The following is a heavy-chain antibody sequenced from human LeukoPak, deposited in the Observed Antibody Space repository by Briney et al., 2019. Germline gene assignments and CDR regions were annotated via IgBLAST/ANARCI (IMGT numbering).Heavy chain of an antibody. J-gene: IGHJ3*02. CDR2: INRSGST. CDR3: ARFSVRYCSSTSCYRAFDI. CDR1: GGSFSGYY. V-gene: IGHV4-34*01. D-gene: IGHD2-2*01. Sequence: SETLSLTCAVYGGSFSGYYWSWIRQPPGKGLEWIGEINRSGSTNYNPSLKSRVTISVDTSKNQFSLKLSSVTAADTAVYYCARFSVRYCSSTSCYRAFDIWGQGTMVTVSS.